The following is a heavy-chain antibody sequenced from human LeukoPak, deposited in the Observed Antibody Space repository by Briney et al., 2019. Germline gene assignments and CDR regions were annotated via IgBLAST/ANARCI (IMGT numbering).Heavy chain of an antibody. CDR3: ARGYGSSLELDY. Sequence: SETLSLTCTVSGGSISSYYWSWIRQPPGKGLEWIGYIYYSASTNYNPSLKSRVTISVDTSKNQFSLKLTSVTAADTAVYYCARGYGSSLELDYWGQGTLVTVSS. J-gene: IGHJ4*02. CDR2: IYYSAST. CDR1: GGSISSYY. V-gene: IGHV4-59*01. D-gene: IGHD6-6*01.